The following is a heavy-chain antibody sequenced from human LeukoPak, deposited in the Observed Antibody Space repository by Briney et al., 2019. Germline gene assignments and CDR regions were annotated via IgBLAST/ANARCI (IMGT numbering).Heavy chain of an antibody. J-gene: IGHJ4*02. V-gene: IGHV3-23*01. Sequence: PGGSLRLSCVASGFTFSTYAMSWVRQAPGKGLEWVSAISGSGGNTYYADSVKGRFTISRDNSKNTLYLQMNSLRAEDTAVYYCAKDGYSTDSSYFDSWGQGIVVTVSS. CDR3: AKDGYSTDSSYFDS. CDR1: GFTFSTYA. CDR2: ISGSGGNT. D-gene: IGHD5-18*01.